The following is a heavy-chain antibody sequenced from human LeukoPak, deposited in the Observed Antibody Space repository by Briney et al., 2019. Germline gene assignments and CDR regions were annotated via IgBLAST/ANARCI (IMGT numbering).Heavy chain of an antibody. J-gene: IGHJ4*02. D-gene: IGHD5-18*01. CDR2: IIPIFGTA. V-gene: IGHV1-69*05. CDR3: ASRVLSSYGYYFDY. Sequence: GSSVKVSCKASGGTFSSYAISWVRQAPGQGLEWMGRIIPIFGTANYAQKFQGRVTITTDESTSTAYMELSSLRSEDTAVYYCASRVLSSYGYYFDYWGQGTLVTVSS. CDR1: GGTFSSYA.